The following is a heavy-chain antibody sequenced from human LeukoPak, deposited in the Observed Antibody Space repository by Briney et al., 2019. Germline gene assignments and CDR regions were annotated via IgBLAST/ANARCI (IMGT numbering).Heavy chain of an antibody. Sequence: GVSLRLSCAATGFTFSSYWMHWVRQVPGKGLVWVSRINSDGSSTSYADSVKGRFTISRDNAKNTLYVQMNSLRAEDTAVYYCSTGSGHAFDIWGRGTMVTVSS. CDR3: STGSGHAFDI. D-gene: IGHD3-10*01. J-gene: IGHJ3*02. V-gene: IGHV3-74*01. CDR2: INSDGSST. CDR1: GFTFSSYW.